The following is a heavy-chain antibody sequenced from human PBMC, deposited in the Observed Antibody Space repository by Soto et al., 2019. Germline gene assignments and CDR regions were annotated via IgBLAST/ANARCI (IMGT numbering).Heavy chain of an antibody. J-gene: IGHJ4*02. Sequence: GGSLRLSCAASGFTVSSNYMGWVRQAPGKGLEWVSVIYSGGSTYYADSVKGRFTISRDDSKNTLFLQMNSLRAEDTAVYYCATANLLLPWRFDYWAQRTLVTVSS. D-gene: IGHD1-26*01. CDR3: ATANLLLPWRFDY. V-gene: IGHV3-66*01. CDR1: GFTVSSNY. CDR2: IYSGGST.